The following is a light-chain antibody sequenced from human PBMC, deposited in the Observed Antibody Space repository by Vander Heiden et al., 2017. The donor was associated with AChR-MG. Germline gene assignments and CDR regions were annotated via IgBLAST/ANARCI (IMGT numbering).Light chain of an antibody. J-gene: IGLJ2*01. Sequence: SYELTQPPSVSVSPGQTASITCSGDKLGDKYACWYQQKPGQSPVLVIYEDNKRPSGIPERFSGSNSGNTATLTIGGTQAGDEADYYCQAWGSYKVVFGGGTKLTVL. CDR1: KLGDKY. CDR2: EDN. V-gene: IGLV3-1*01. CDR3: QAWGSYKVV.